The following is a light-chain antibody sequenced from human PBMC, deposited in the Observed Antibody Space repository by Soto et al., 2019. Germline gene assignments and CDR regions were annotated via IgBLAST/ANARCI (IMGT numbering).Light chain of an antibody. CDR3: QQYENPLFT. J-gene: IGKJ3*01. CDR2: DAS. V-gene: IGKV1-33*01. Sequence: DIQMTQSPSSLSASVGDRVTITCQATQDISNYLNWFQQKPAKAPKLLIYDASTLETGVPSRFSGSGSGTHFTLTISSLQPEDIATYYCQQYENPLFTFGPGTKVDIK. CDR1: QDISNY.